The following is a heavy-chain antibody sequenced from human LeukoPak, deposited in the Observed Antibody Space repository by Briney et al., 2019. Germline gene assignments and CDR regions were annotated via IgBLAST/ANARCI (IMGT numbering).Heavy chain of an antibody. D-gene: IGHD4-23*01. J-gene: IGHJ4*02. CDR1: GFTFRSYE. Sequence: GGSLRLSCAASGFTFRSYEMTWVRQAPGKGLEWVSYISSSGSTLYYADPVKGRFTISRDNAKNSLVLQMNSRRAEDTALYYGARYGYGGKFDYWGQGTLVTVSS. V-gene: IGHV3-48*03. CDR2: ISSSGSTL. CDR3: ARYGYGGKFDY.